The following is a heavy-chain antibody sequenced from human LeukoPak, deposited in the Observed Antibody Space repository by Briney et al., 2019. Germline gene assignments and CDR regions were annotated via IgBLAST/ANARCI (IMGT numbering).Heavy chain of an antibody. CDR3: ARTDSGSYQLAPPLYHYYGMDV. D-gene: IGHD1-26*01. CDR1: GYTFTSYG. Sequence: ASVKVSCKASGYTFTSYGISWVRQAPGQGLEWMGWISAYNGNTNYAQKLQGRVTMTTDTSTSTAYMELRSLRSDDTAVYYCARTDSGSYQLAPPLYHYYGMDVWGQGTTVTVSS. CDR2: ISAYNGNT. V-gene: IGHV1-18*01. J-gene: IGHJ6*02.